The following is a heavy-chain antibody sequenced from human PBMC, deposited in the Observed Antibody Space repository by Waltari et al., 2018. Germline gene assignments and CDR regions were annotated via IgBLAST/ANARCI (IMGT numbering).Heavy chain of an antibody. Sequence: QVQLQESGPSLLKPSETLSLICTVSGGSISGFYWSWVRQPPGKGLDWIGYIYYTGSTNFNPSLKRRVTMSVATSKNQFSLKLSSVTAADTAFYYCARGGGGDWEWFDPWGQGTLVTVSS. J-gene: IGHJ5*02. CDR1: GGSISGFY. CDR3: ARGGGGDWEWFDP. V-gene: IGHV4-59*01. D-gene: IGHD2-21*02. CDR2: IYYTGST.